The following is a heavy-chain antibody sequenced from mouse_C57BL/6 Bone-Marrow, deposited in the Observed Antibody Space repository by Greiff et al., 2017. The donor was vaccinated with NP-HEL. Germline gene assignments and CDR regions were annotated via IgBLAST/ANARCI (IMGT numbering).Heavy chain of an antibody. CDR2: IDPEDGET. Sequence: EVKLQESGAELVKPGASVKLSCAASGFNIKDYYMHWVKQRTEQGLEWIGRIDPEDGETKYAPKFQGKATITADTSSNTAYLQLSSLTSEDTAVYYCARDYGSFYYYAMDYWGQGTAVTVSS. CDR1: GFNIKDYY. CDR3: ARDYGSFYYYAMDY. V-gene: IGHV14-2*01. J-gene: IGHJ4*01. D-gene: IGHD1-1*01.